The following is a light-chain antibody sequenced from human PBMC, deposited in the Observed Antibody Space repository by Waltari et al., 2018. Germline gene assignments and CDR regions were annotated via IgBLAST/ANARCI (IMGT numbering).Light chain of an antibody. CDR3: QHYGNWPMST. J-gene: IGKJ2*01. Sequence: EIVMTQSPATLSVSPGERVTLSCRASQSVSNTLAWYQQKSGQAPRLLIYGASTRASGIPARFSGSGSGTEFTLTISSLQSEDFAGYSCQHYGNWPMSTFGQGTKVEI. CDR2: GAS. CDR1: QSVSNT. V-gene: IGKV3-15*01.